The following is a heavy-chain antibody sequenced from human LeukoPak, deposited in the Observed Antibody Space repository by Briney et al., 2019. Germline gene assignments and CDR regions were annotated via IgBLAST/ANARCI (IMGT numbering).Heavy chain of an antibody. CDR3: ARDLAHIGPVDY. D-gene: IGHD1-14*01. CDR1: GYTFTGYY. J-gene: IGHJ4*02. CDR2: INPNSGGT. V-gene: IGHV1-2*06. Sequence: ASVKVSCKASGYTFTGYYMHWVRQAPGQGLEWMGRINPNSGGTNYAQKFQGRVTMTRDTSISTAYMELSRLRSDDTAVYYCARDLAHIGPVDYWGQGTLVTVSS.